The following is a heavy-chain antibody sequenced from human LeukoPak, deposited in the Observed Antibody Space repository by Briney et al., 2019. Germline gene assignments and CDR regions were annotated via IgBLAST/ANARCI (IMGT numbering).Heavy chain of an antibody. V-gene: IGHV3-33*01. CDR3: ARNKWELLYYYGMDV. J-gene: IGHJ6*02. CDR2: IWYDGSKK. D-gene: IGHD1-26*01. CDR1: GFXFSSYG. Sequence: GGSLRLSCAASGFXFSSYGMHWVRQAPGKGLEWVAVIWYDGSKKYYADSVKGRFTMSRDNSKNTLYLQMNSLRAEDTAVYYCARNKWELLYYYGMDVWGQGTTVTVSS.